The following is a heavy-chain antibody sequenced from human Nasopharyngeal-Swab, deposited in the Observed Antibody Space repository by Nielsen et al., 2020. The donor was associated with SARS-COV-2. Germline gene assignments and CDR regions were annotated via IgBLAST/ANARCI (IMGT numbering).Heavy chain of an antibody. V-gene: IGHV3-30*18. J-gene: IGHJ6*03. CDR1: GFTFSSYG. CDR3: AKDAAYYDFWSGYSSEAPYYYYYYTDV. Sequence: GESLKISCAASGFTFSSYGMHWVRQAPGKGLEWVAVISYDGSNKYYADSVKGRFTISRDNSKNTLYLQMNSLRAEDTAVYYCAKDAAYYDFWSGYSSEAPYYYYYYTDVWGKGTTVTVSS. D-gene: IGHD3-3*01. CDR2: ISYDGSNK.